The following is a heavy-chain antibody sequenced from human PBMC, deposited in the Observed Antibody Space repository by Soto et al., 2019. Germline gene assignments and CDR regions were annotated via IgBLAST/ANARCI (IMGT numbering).Heavy chain of an antibody. CDR2: MSYDGSNK. J-gene: IGHJ4*02. D-gene: IGHD3-16*01. Sequence: PGGSLRLSCAASGFIFSNYAMYWVRQAPGKGLEWVAVMSYDGSNKYYADSVKGRFTISRDNSKNTLYLQMNSLRAEDTAVYYCARGAPPDYWGQGTLVTVSS. CDR3: ARGAPPDY. V-gene: IGHV3-30-3*01. CDR1: GFIFSNYA.